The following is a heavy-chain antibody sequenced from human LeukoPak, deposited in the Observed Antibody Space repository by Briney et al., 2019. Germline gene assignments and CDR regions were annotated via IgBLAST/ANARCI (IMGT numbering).Heavy chain of an antibody. Sequence: PGGSLRLSCAASGFTFSSYAMTWVRQAPGKGLESVSTISSSGGSTYYADSVKGRFTISRDNSKNILYLQMNSLGAEDTAVYYCARRGGSGWFREQDYRGQGTLVTVAS. V-gene: IGHV3-23*01. CDR3: ARRGGSGWFREQDY. D-gene: IGHD3-10*01. CDR2: ISSSGGST. CDR1: GFTFSSYA. J-gene: IGHJ4*02.